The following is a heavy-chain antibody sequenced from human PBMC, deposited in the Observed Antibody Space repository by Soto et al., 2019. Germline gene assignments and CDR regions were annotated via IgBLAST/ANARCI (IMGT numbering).Heavy chain of an antibody. D-gene: IGHD3-10*01. J-gene: IGHJ6*02. CDR1: GFPFSSYA. V-gene: IGHV3-30*04. CDR3: AREAPGNPGQDSGMDV. CDR2: ISYDGKNK. Sequence: QVQLVESGGGVVQPGRSLRLSCAASGFPFSSYAVHWVRQAPGKGLECVAAISYDGKNKYHADSVKGRFTISRDNSRNTLSLQMTGRRPKDRVLYYCAREAPGNPGQDSGMDVWGQGTTVTVSS.